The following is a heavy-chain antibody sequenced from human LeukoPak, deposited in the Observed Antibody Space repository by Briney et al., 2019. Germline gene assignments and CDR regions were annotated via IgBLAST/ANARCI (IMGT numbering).Heavy chain of an antibody. D-gene: IGHD2-15*01. CDR3: ARDAVLAAPFDY. CDR2: ISSSSSYI. CDR1: GFTFSSYG. J-gene: IGHJ4*02. V-gene: IGHV3-21*01. Sequence: GGSLRLSCAASGFTFSSYGMHWVRQAPGKGLEWVSSISSSSSYIYYADSVKGRFTISRDNAKNSLYLQMNSLRAEDTAVYYCARDAVLAAPFDYWGQGTLVTVSS.